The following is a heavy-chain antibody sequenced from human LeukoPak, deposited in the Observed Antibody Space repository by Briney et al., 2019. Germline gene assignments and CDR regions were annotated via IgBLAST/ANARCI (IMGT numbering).Heavy chain of an antibody. Sequence: SETLSLTCAVYGGSFSGYYWSWIRQPPGKGLEWIGEINHSGSTNYNPSLKSRVTISVDTSKNQFSLKLSSVTAADTAVYYCARGGAARPYYYYYYMDVWGKGTTVTVSS. J-gene: IGHJ6*03. CDR3: ARGGAARPYYYYYYMDV. V-gene: IGHV4-34*01. D-gene: IGHD6-6*01. CDR1: GGSFSGYY. CDR2: INHSGST.